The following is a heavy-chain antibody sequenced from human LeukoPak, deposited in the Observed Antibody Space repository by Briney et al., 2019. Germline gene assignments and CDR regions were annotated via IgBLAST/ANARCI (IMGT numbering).Heavy chain of an antibody. D-gene: IGHD1-26*01. CDR3: ARSPSGSYSGTYYYGMDV. V-gene: IGHV1-18*01. Sequence: ASVKVSCKASGYTFTSYGISWVRRAPGQGLEWMGWISAYNGNTNYAQKLQGRVTMTTDTSTSTAYMELRSLRSDDTAVYYCARSPSGSYSGTYYYGMDVWGQGTTVTVSS. CDR2: ISAYNGNT. CDR1: GYTFTSYG. J-gene: IGHJ6*02.